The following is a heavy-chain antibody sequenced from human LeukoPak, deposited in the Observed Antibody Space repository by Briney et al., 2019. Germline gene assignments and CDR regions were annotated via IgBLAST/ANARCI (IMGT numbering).Heavy chain of an antibody. Sequence: GGSLRLSCAASGFTFSRSWMHWVRQAPGKGLEWVASIKEDGSEKYYVDSVKGRFTISRDNAKNSLYLQMNSLRAEDTAVYYCAKDLVAYCGGDCVDFDYWGQGTLVTVSS. J-gene: IGHJ4*02. CDR3: AKDLVAYCGGDCVDFDY. V-gene: IGHV3-7*01. D-gene: IGHD2-21*02. CDR2: IKEDGSEK. CDR1: GFTFSRSW.